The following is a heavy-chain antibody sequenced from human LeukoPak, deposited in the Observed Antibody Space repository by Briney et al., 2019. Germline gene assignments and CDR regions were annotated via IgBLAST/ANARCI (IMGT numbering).Heavy chain of an antibody. Sequence: GGSLRLSCAASGFSVSSYYLTWVRQAPGKELEWVSVHYSNGHFSYADSVKGRFTISRDNSKNTLYLQMNSLRAEDTAVYYCAKDRLSDPYDFWSGYYRGDDYWGQGTLVTVSS. CDR3: AKDRLSDPYDFWSGYYRGDDY. V-gene: IGHV3-53*01. CDR1: GFSVSSYY. J-gene: IGHJ4*02. CDR2: HYSNGHF. D-gene: IGHD3-3*01.